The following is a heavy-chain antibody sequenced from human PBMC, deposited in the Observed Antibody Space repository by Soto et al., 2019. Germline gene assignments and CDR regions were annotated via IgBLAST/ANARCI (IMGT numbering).Heavy chain of an antibody. CDR3: ARAKDYYDSSGYSYYFDY. J-gene: IGHJ4*02. CDR1: GFTFSSYW. D-gene: IGHD3-22*01. CDR2: INSDGSST. Sequence: XGSLLLSCAASGFTFSSYWMHGVRQAPGKGLVWVSRINSDGSSTSYADSVKGRFTISRDNAKNTLYLQMNSLRAEDTAVYYCARAKDYYDSSGYSYYFDYWGQGTLVTVSS. V-gene: IGHV3-74*01.